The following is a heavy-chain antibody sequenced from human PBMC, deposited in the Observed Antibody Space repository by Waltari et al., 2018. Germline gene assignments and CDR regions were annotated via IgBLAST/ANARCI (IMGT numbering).Heavy chain of an antibody. CDR3: ARVGVDDSSGYYYVSFDY. V-gene: IGHV1-46*01. CDR1: GYTFTSYY. D-gene: IGHD3-22*01. J-gene: IGHJ4*02. CDR2: INPSGGST. Sequence: QVQLVQSGAEVKKPGASVKVSCKASGYTFTSYYMHWVRQAPGQGLEWMGIINPSGGSTSYEQKFQGRVTMTRDTSTSTVYMELSSLRSEDTAVYYCARVGVDDSSGYYYVSFDYWGQGTLVTVSS.